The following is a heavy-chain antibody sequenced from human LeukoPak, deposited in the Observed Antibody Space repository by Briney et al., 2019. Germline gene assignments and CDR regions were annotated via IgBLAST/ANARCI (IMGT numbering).Heavy chain of an antibody. D-gene: IGHD1-26*01. CDR3: AREGGSYNCFDP. J-gene: IGHJ5*02. Sequence: SETLSLTCTVSGASMSSYYWNWIRQPAGKGLEWIGRIYPSGSTDYSPSLKSRVTMSVDTSQNQFSLRLRSVTAADTAVYYCAREGGSYNCFDPWGQGTLVTVSS. CDR2: IYPSGST. CDR1: GASMSSYY. V-gene: IGHV4-4*07.